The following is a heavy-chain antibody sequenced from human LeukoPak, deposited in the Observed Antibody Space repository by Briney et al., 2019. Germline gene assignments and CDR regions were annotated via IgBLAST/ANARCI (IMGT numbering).Heavy chain of an antibody. D-gene: IGHD4-17*01. CDR3: ARQHAYYGDYEFLDY. Sequence: SETLSLTCTVSGGSISSSNYYWGWIRQPPGKGLEWIGSIYYSGSTYYNPSLKSRVTISVDTSKNQFSLKLSSVTAADTAVYYCARQHAYYGDYEFLDYWGQGTLVTVSS. V-gene: IGHV4-39*01. CDR1: GGSISSSNYY. CDR2: IYYSGST. J-gene: IGHJ4*02.